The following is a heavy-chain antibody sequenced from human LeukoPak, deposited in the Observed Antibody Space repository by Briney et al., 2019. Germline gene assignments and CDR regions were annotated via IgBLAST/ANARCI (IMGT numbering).Heavy chain of an antibody. J-gene: IGHJ5*02. D-gene: IGHD2-2*01. CDR2: IYYSGST. V-gene: IGHV4-59*01. CDR1: GGSISSYY. CDR3: ARGTDCSSTSCYPTNWFDP. Sequence: PSETLSLTCTVSGGSISSYYWSWIRKPPGKGLEWIGYIYYSGSTNYNPSLKSRVTISVDTSKNQFSLKLSSVTAADTAVYYCARGTDCSSTSCYPTNWFDPWGQGTLVTVSS.